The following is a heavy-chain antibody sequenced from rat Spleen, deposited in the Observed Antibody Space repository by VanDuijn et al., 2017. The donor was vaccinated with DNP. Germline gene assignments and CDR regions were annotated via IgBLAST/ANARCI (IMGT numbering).Heavy chain of an antibody. CDR3: AQANGRD. D-gene: IGHD4-3*01. V-gene: IGHV5-7*01. J-gene: IGHJ2*01. Sequence: EVQLVESGGGLVQPGRSLKLSCAASGFTFSDYYMAWVRQAPKRGLEWVATIIYDGSNTFFGDSVKGRFTVSRDNAKSTLYLQMYSLRSEDTATYYCAQANGRDWGQGVMVTVSS. CDR2: IIYDGSNT. CDR1: GFTFSDYY.